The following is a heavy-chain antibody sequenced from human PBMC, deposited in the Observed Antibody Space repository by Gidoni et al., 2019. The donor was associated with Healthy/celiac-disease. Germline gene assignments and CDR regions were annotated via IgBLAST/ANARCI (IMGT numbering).Heavy chain of an antibody. Sequence: EVQLVESGGGLVQPGGSLRLSCAASGFTFSSYWMHWVRQAPGKELVLVSRINSDGSRTSYADSVKGRFTISRDNAKNTLYLQMNSLRAEDTAVYYCAREAVKGSSGYYYYYYGMDVWGQGTTVTVSS. CDR3: AREAVKGSSGYYYYYYGMDV. D-gene: IGHD3-22*01. J-gene: IGHJ6*02. CDR1: GFTFSSYW. V-gene: IGHV3-74*01. CDR2: INSDGSRT.